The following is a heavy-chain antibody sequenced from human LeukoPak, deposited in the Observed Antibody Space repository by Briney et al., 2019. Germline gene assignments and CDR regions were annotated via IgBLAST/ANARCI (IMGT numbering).Heavy chain of an antibody. CDR1: GYTFTSYD. V-gene: IGHV1-8*01. CDR3: AGRVVWGSGSYYKRHNWFDP. J-gene: IGHJ5*02. CDR2: MNPNSGNT. D-gene: IGHD3-10*01. Sequence: GASVKVSCKASGYTFTSYDINWVRQATGQGLEWMGWMNPNSGNTGYAQKFQGRVTMTRNTSISTAYMELSSLRSEDTAVYYCAGRVVWGSGSYYKRHNWFDPWGQGTLVTVSS.